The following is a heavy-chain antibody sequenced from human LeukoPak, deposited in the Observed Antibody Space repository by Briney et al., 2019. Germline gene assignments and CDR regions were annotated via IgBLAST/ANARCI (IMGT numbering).Heavy chain of an antibody. D-gene: IGHD1-26*01. Sequence: SQTLSLTCTVSGGSISSGDYYWSWIRQPPGKGLEWIGYIYYSGSTYYNPSLKSRVTISVDTSKNQFSLKLSSVTAADTAVYYCARVLGGGSYRPEFDCWGQGTLVTVSS. J-gene: IGHJ4*02. CDR1: GGSISSGDYY. V-gene: IGHV4-30-4*08. CDR2: IYYSGST. CDR3: ARVLGGGSYRPEFDC.